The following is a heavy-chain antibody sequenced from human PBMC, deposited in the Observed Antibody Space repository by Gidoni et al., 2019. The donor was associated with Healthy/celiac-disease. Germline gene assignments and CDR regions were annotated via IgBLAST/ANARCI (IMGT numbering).Heavy chain of an antibody. J-gene: IGHJ4*02. CDR2: IYYSGST. CDR1: GGSISSSSYY. D-gene: IGHD6-13*01. CDR3: AGQYWKQLGY. Sequence: QLQLQESGPGLVKPSETLSLTCPVSGGSISSSSYYWGWIRQPPGKGLEWIVSIYYSGSTYYNPSRKSRVTISVDTSKNQFSLKLSSVTAADTAVYYCAGQYWKQLGYWGQGTLVTVSS. V-gene: IGHV4-39*01.